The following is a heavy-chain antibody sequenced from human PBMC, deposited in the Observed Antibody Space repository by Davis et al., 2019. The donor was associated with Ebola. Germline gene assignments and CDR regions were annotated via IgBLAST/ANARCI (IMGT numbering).Heavy chain of an antibody. Sequence: ASVKVSCKVSGYTLTELSMHWVRQAPGKGLEWMGGFDPEDGETIYAQKFQGRVTMTRDTSISTAYMELSRLRSDDTAVYYCARADYGSGSYYYYWGQGTLVTVSS. V-gene: IGHV1-24*01. CDR1: GYTLTELS. CDR3: ARADYGSGSYYYY. CDR2: FDPEDGET. D-gene: IGHD3-10*01. J-gene: IGHJ4*02.